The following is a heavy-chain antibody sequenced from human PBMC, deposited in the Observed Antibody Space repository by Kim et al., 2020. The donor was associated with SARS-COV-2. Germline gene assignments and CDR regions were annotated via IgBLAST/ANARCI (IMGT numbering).Heavy chain of an antibody. CDR1: GYSFTNYW. CDR2: IYPGDSDT. J-gene: IGHJ4*02. Sequence: GESLKISCKGSGYSFTNYWIGWVRQMPGKGLEWMGIIYPGDSDTRYSPSFQGQVTISADKSISTAYLHWSSLKASDTAIYYCARNLAAADSMVDYWGQGTLVTVSS. V-gene: IGHV5-51*01. CDR3: ARNLAAADSMVDY. D-gene: IGHD6-13*01.